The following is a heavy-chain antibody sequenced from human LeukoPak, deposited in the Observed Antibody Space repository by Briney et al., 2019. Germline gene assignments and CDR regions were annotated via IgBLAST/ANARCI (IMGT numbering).Heavy chain of an antibody. V-gene: IGHV3-23*01. CDR2: ISAGAGYI. CDR1: GFTFNSYA. J-gene: IGHJ4*02. CDR3: AKNRATGLAFYDY. D-gene: IGHD5-24*01. Sequence: GGSLRLSCAASGFTFNSYAMTWVRQAPGKGLDGVSAISAGAGYIYYADSVKGRFTSSRDNSKSTLYLQMSNLRAEDTAVYFCAKNRATGLAFYDYWGQGTQVTVSS.